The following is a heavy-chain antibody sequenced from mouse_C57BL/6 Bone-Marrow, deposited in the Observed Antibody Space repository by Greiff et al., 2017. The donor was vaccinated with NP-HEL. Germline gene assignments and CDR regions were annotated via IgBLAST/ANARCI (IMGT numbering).Heavy chain of an antibody. CDR1: GFTFSDYY. D-gene: IGHD1-1*01. V-gene: IGHV5-16*01. Sequence: EVQLVESEGGLVQPGSSMKLSCTASGFTFSDYYMAWVRQVPEKGLEWVANINYDGSSTYYLDSLKSRFIISRENAKNIIYLKKSSLKSEDTATYDCARDLDGSSYVNWYFDGWGTGTTVTVSS. CDR2: INYDGSST. CDR3: ARDLDGSSYVNWYFDG. J-gene: IGHJ1*03.